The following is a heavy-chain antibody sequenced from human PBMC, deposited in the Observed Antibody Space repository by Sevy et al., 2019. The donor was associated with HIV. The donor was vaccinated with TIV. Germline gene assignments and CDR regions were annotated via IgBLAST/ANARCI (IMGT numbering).Heavy chain of an antibody. V-gene: IGHV3-7*01. CDR2: IKQDGSET. Sequence: GGSLRLSCAASGFTFSMYWMSWVRQAPGKGLEWVAKIKQDGSETYYVDSVKGRFTISRDNAKNSPYLQMKSLRADDTAVYYCARAYYKFCGGDCYLDYWGQGTLVTVSS. CDR3: ARAYYKFCGGDCYLDY. CDR1: GFTFSMYW. J-gene: IGHJ4*02. D-gene: IGHD2-21*02.